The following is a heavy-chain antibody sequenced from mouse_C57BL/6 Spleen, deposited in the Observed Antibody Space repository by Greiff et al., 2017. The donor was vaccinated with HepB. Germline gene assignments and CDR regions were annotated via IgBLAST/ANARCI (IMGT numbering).Heavy chain of an antibody. Sequence: VQLQQPGAELVRPGSSVKLSCKASGYTFTSYWMHWVKQRPIQGLEWIGNIDPSDSETHYNQKFKDKATLTVDKSSSTAYMQLSSLTSEDSAVYYCARWGDSSGSYYYAMDYWGQGTSVTVSS. CDR3: ARWGDSSGSYYYAMDY. V-gene: IGHV1-52*01. J-gene: IGHJ4*01. D-gene: IGHD3-2*02. CDR2: IDPSDSET. CDR1: GYTFTSYW.